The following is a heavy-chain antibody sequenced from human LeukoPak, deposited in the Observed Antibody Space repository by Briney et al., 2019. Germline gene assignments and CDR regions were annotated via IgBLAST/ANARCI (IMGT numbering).Heavy chain of an antibody. CDR2: IKQDGSEE. CDR1: GFTVSSYG. CDR3: ARDLPAGSGYCSGGSCG. V-gene: IGHV3-7*01. Sequence: PGGSLRLSCAASGFTVSSYGMSSVRQAPGKGLEWVADIKQDGSEEYYAASVNGRFTISRDNAKNSLYLQKNSLRADDTAVYYCARDLPAGSGYCSGGSCGGGQVTLVTVSS. J-gene: IGHJ4*02. D-gene: IGHD2-15*01.